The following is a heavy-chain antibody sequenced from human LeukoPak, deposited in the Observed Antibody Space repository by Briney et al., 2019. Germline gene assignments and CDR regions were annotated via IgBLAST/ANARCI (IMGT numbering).Heavy chain of an antibody. D-gene: IGHD6-19*01. CDR1: GFTFSHYW. CDR3: ARDSSQWLVT. V-gene: IGHV3-7*01. CDR2: IKQDGSEK. Sequence: PGGSLRLSCAAPGFTFSHYWMSWVRQAPGKGLEWVANIKQDGSEKYYVDSVKGRFTISRDDAENSLYLQMNSLRAEDTAVYYCARDSSQWLVTWGQGTLVTVSS. J-gene: IGHJ4*02.